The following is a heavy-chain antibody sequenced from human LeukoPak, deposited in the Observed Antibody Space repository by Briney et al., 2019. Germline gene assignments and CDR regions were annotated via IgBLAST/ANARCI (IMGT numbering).Heavy chain of an antibody. Sequence: GASVKVSCKASGGTFSSYAISWVRQAPGQGLEWMGGIIPIFGTANYAQKFQGRVTITADESTSTAYMELSSLRSEDTAVYYCARDSFSGGYCSGGSCYYGFDPWGQGTLVTVSS. CDR2: IIPIFGTA. CDR1: GGTFSSYA. J-gene: IGHJ5*02. CDR3: ARDSFSGGYCSGGSCYYGFDP. V-gene: IGHV1-69*13. D-gene: IGHD2-15*01.